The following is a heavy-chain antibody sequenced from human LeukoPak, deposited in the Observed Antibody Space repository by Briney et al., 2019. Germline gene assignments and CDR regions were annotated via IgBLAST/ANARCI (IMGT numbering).Heavy chain of an antibody. D-gene: IGHD2-2*02. CDR1: GGTFSSYA. Sequence: GASVKVSCKASGGTFSSYAISWVRQAPGQGLEWMGGIIPFFGTANYAQKFQGRVTITADESTSTAYMKLSSLRSEDTAVYYCARGPGVPAAITWFDPWGQGTLVTVSS. CDR3: ARGPGVPAAITWFDP. V-gene: IGHV1-69*13. CDR2: IIPFFGTA. J-gene: IGHJ5*02.